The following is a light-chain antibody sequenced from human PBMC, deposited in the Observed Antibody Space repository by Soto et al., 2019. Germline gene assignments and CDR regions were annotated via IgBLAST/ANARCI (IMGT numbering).Light chain of an antibody. J-gene: IGLJ1*01. Sequence: QSVLTQPASVSGSPGQSITIYCIGTGSDTGGYNYVSWYQQHPGKAPTLMIYDVWARPLGVSHRFSGSKSGNTASLTISGLQGDDEADYYCSSYTADMTYVFGTGTKVTVL. CDR1: GSDTGGYNY. CDR3: SSYTADMTYV. V-gene: IGLV2-14*03. CDR2: DVW.